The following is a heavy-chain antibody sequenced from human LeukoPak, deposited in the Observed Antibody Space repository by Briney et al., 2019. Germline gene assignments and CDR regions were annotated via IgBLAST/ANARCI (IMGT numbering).Heavy chain of an antibody. Sequence: SQTLSLTCTVSGGSISTGAYYWTWIRQPAGKGLEWIGRVYSSGNTDYNASLKSRVTISVDTSKNQFSLKLSSVTAADTAVYYCARGYCGGDCYLFDYWGQGTLVTVSS. CDR2: VYSSGNT. D-gene: IGHD2-21*02. J-gene: IGHJ4*02. CDR1: GGSISTGAYY. V-gene: IGHV4-61*02. CDR3: ARGYCGGDCYLFDY.